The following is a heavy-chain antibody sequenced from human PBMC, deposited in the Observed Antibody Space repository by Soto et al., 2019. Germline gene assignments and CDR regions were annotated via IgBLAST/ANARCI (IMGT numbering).Heavy chain of an antibody. CDR3: ARIPVDTYMTNWFDT. D-gene: IGHD5-18*01. V-gene: IGHV4-61*08. J-gene: IGHJ5*01. CDR2: IYYSGNT. Sequence: SETLSLTCTVSGDSVTSGDYYWSWIRQPPGKGLEWIGYIYYSGNTNYSPSLKSRVAISLDTSHNQFSLKLSSVTAADTAVYFCARIPVDTYMTNWFDTWGQETLVTVSS. CDR1: GDSVTSGDYY.